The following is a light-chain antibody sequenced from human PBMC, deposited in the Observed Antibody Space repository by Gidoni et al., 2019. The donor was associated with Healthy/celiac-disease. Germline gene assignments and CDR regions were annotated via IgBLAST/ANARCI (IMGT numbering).Light chain of an antibody. V-gene: IGKV1-33*01. CDR3: QQYDNVPRT. CDR1: QDISNY. CDR2: DAS. J-gene: IGKJ4*01. Sequence: DIQMTQSPSSLSASVGDRVTITCQASQDISNYLNWYQQKAGKAPKLLIYDASNLETGVPSRFSRSGSGTDFTFTISSLQPEDITTYYCQQYDNVPRTFGGGTKVEIK.